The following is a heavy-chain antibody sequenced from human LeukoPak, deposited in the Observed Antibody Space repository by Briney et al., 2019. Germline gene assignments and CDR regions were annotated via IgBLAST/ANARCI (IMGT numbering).Heavy chain of an antibody. D-gene: IGHD3-3*01. CDR1: GFTFSSYS. V-gene: IGHV3-21*04. CDR3: ARGRVLRFLVWLQWKDAFDI. Sequence: GGSLRLSCAASGFTFSSYSMNWVRQAPGKGLEWVSSISSSSSYIYYADSVKGRFTISRDNAKNSVYLQMNSLRAEDTAVYYCARGRVLRFLVWLQWKDAFDIWGQGTMVTVSS. J-gene: IGHJ3*02. CDR2: ISSSSSYI.